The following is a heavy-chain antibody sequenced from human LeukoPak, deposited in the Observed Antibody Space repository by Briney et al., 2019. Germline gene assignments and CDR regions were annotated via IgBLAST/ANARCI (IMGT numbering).Heavy chain of an antibody. CDR3: ARGSGYDSTTKTAFDI. J-gene: IGHJ3*02. D-gene: IGHD5-12*01. CDR2: INPNSGGT. CDR1: GYTFTGYY. V-gene: IGHV1-2*02. Sequence: ASVTVSCKASGYTFTGYYMHWVRQAPGQGLEWMGWINPNSGGTNYAQKFQGRVTMTRDTSISTAYMELSRLRSDDTAVYYCARGSGYDSTTKTAFDIWGQGTMVTVSS.